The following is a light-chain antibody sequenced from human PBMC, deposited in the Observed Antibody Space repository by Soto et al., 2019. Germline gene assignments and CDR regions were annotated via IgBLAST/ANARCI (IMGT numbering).Light chain of an antibody. CDR1: QSVSSF. V-gene: IGKV3-11*01. J-gene: IGKJ2*01. CDR3: RLRGRWLYT. Sequence: EIVLTQSPATLSLSPGERATLSCRASQSVSSFLAWFQQKPGQAPRLLIYDASNRATGIPARFSGSVSGTDLTLVFSRLEPEDFAVYCCRLRGRWLYTFGQGPKLEIK. CDR2: DAS.